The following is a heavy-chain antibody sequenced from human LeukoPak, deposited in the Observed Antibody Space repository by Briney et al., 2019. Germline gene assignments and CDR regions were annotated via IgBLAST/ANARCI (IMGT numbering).Heavy chain of an antibody. D-gene: IGHD3-3*01. Sequence: LPGGSLRLSCAASGFTFSSYAMSWVRQAPGKGLEWVSAITGSGGSTYCADSVKGRFTISRDNSKNTLYLQMNSLRAEDTAVYYCARDGTIFGVVITLSFDYWGQGTLVTVSS. V-gene: IGHV3-23*01. CDR3: ARDGTIFGVVITLSFDY. CDR2: ITGSGGST. CDR1: GFTFSSYA. J-gene: IGHJ4*02.